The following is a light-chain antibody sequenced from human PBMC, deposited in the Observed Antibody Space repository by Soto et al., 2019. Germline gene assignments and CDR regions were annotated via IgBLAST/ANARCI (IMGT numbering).Light chain of an antibody. V-gene: IGKV1-8*01. CDR1: QGISRY. CDR3: QQYYSYPKT. CDR2: AAS. J-gene: IGKJ2*01. Sequence: AIRMTQSPSSFSASTGDRVTITCRASQGISRYLAWYQQKPGKAPKLLIYAASTLQSGVPSMFSGSGSGTDFTLTISCLQSEDFATYYCQQYYSYPKTFGQGTKLEIK.